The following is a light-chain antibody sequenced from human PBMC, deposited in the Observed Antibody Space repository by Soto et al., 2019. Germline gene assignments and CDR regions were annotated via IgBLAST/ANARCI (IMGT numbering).Light chain of an antibody. V-gene: IGKV3-20*01. CDR3: QQYGSSAWT. Sequence: EIVLTQSPGTLSLSPGERATLSCRASQSVSSSYLAWYQQKPGQAPRLLIYGASSRATGIPDRFSGSGSGTDVTLTISRLEPEDFAVYYCQQYGSSAWTFGQGTKVAIK. J-gene: IGKJ1*01. CDR1: QSVSSSY. CDR2: GAS.